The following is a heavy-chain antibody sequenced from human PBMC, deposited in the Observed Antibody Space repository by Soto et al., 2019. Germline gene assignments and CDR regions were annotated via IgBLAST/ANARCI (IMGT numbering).Heavy chain of an antibody. J-gene: IGHJ4*02. D-gene: IGHD5-18*01. V-gene: IGHV4-34*01. CDR1: GGSFSGYY. Sequence: SETLSLTCAVYGGSFSGYYWSWIRQPPGKGLEWIGEINHSGSTNYNPSLKSRVTISVDTSKNEFSLKLSSVTAADTAVYYCARPASGVDTAMAGDYFDYWGQGTLVTGS. CDR3: ARPASGVDTAMAGDYFDY. CDR2: INHSGST.